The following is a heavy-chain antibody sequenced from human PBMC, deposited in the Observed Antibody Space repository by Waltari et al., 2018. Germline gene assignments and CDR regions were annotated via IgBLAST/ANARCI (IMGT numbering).Heavy chain of an antibody. CDR2: IIPIFGTA. D-gene: IGHD3-22*01. CDR3: ARDVPTYYYDSSGSLVHWFDP. Sequence: QVQLVQSGAEVKKPGSSVKVSCKASGGTFSSYAISWVRPAPGQGLEWMGGIIPIFGTANYAQKFQGRVTITADKSTSTAYMELSSLRSEDTAVYYCARDVPTYYYDSSGSLVHWFDPWGQGTLVTVSS. J-gene: IGHJ5*02. V-gene: IGHV1-69*13. CDR1: GGTFSSYA.